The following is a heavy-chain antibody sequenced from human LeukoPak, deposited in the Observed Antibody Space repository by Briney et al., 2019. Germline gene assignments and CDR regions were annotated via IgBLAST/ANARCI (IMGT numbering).Heavy chain of an antibody. CDR2: VKHDGSVE. CDR1: GFSFDKFW. D-gene: IGHD6-13*01. V-gene: IGHV3-7*01. Sequence: GGSLRLSCAASGFSFDKFWMSWVRRAPGKGPEWVANVKHDGSVEQYVDSAKGRFTISRDNAKNSVYLQMDSLRAEDTAVYYCVSQEVVPHWGQGTLVTVSS. CDR3: VSQEVVPH. J-gene: IGHJ4*02.